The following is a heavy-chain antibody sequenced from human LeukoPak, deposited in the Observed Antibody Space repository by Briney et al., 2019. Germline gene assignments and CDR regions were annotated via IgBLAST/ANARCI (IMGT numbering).Heavy chain of an antibody. V-gene: IGHV3-23*01. Sequence: GSLRLSCAASGFTFSSYAMSWVRQAPGKGLEWVSAISGSGGSTYYADSVKGRFTISRDNSKNTLYLQMNSLRAEDTAVYYCAKPTDSIVVVPATNLNWGQGTLVTVSS. CDR1: GFTFSSYA. CDR2: ISGSGGST. D-gene: IGHD2-2*01. CDR3: AKPTDSIVVVPATNLN. J-gene: IGHJ4*02.